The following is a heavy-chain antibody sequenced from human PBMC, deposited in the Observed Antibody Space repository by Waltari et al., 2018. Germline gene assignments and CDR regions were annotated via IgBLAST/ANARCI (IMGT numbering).Heavy chain of an antibody. CDR1: GFTGGDYG. CDR2: TRSKTYYGTA. CDR3: ARVEGSFWSGYRFDS. Sequence: EVRLVESGGGLGEPGRSLRLSCSTSGFTGGDYGSSGVRQAPGKGLEWVGFTRSKTYYGTAEYAASMKGRFIISRDDSKSVAYLQMNNLKSEDTAVYYCARVEGSFWSGYRFDSWGQGTPVTVSS. J-gene: IGHJ4*02. D-gene: IGHD3-3*01. V-gene: IGHV3-49*04.